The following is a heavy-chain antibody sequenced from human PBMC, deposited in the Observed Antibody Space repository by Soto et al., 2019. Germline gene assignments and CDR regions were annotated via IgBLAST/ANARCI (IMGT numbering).Heavy chain of an antibody. CDR3: ARRSAIAAAGTLTYYYYYYMDV. CDR1: GGPISSYY. CDR2: IYYSGST. V-gene: IGHV4-59*08. Sequence: SETLSLTCTVSGGPISSYYWSWIRQPPGKGLEWIGYIYYSGSTNYNPSLKSRVTISVDTSKNQFSLKLSSVTAADTAVYYCARRSAIAAAGTLTYYYYYYMDVWGKGTTVTVSS. D-gene: IGHD6-13*01. J-gene: IGHJ6*03.